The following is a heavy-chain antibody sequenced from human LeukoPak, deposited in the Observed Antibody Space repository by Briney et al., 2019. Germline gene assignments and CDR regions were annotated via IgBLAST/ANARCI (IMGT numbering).Heavy chain of an antibody. V-gene: IGHV3-23*01. CDR2: ISGSGGST. CDR1: GGSISSYY. CDR3: AKGALGSPFDY. J-gene: IGHJ4*02. Sequence: ETLSHTCTVSGGSISSYYWSWVRQAPGKGLEWVSAISGSGGSTYYADSVKGRFTISRDNSKNTLYLQMNSLRAEDTAVYYCAKGALGSPFDYWGQGTLVTVSS.